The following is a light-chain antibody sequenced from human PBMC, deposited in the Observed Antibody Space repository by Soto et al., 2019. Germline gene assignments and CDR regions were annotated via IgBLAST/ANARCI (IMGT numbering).Light chain of an antibody. V-gene: IGKV3-11*01. CDR2: DAS. CDR1: QSVSSY. Sequence: EIVLTQSPATLSLSPGERATLSCRASQSVSSYLAWYQQKPGQAPRLLIYDASNRATGTPARFSGSGSGTDFTLTISSLEPEDFAVYYCQQRSTFTFGQGTRLEIK. J-gene: IGKJ5*01. CDR3: QQRSTFT.